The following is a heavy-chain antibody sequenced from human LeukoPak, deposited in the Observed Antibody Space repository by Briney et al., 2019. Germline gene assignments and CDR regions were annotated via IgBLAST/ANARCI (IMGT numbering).Heavy chain of an antibody. J-gene: IGHJ4*02. V-gene: IGHV4-34*01. CDR1: GGSFSGYY. Sequence: PSETLSLTCAVYGGSFSGYYWSWIRQPPGKGLEWIGEINHSGSTNYNPSLKSRVTISVDTSKSQFSLKLSSVTAADTAVYYCARGRYYYDSSGYSFDYWGQGTLVTVSS. CDR2: INHSGST. D-gene: IGHD3-22*01. CDR3: ARGRYYYDSSGYSFDY.